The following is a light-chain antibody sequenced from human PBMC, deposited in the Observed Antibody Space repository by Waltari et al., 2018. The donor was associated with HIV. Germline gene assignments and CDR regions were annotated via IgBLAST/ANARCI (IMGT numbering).Light chain of an antibody. CDR3: SSYSTGDTLVL. CDR2: EVK. V-gene: IGLV2-14*01. J-gene: IGLJ2*01. CDR1: STDIGSSHY. Sequence: QSALTQPASVSGSPGQSITISCSGASTDIGSSHYVSWYRQLPDRAPRLILYEVKKRPSGVSSRFSGSKSGNTASLTISGLQVEDEAVYFCSSYSTGDTLVLFGGGTRLTVL.